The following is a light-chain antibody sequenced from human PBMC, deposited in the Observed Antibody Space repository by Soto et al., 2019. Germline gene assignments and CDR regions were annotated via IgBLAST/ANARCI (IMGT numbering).Light chain of an antibody. CDR2: GAS. CDR1: QRVSSRY. V-gene: IGKV3-20*01. Sequence: EIVLTQSPGTLSLSPGERATLSCRASQRVSSRYLAWYQQKAGQAPRLLMYGASSRATGIPDRFSGSGSGTDFTLTISRLEPEDFAVYYCQHYDSSRTFGQGTKV. J-gene: IGKJ1*01. CDR3: QHYDSSRT.